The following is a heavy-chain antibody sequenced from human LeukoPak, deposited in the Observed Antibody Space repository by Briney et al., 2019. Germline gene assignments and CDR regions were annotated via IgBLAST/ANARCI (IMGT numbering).Heavy chain of an antibody. CDR2: ISWNSGST. CDR3: AKDIAAAGTDWFDP. J-gene: IGHJ5*02. D-gene: IGHD6-13*01. CDR1: GFTFDDYA. Sequence: GRSLRLSCAASGFTFDDYAMHWVRQAPGKGLEWVSGISWNSGSTGYADSVKGRFTISRDNAKNSLYLQMNSLRAEDTALYYCAKDIAAAGTDWFDPWGQGTLVTVSS. V-gene: IGHV3-9*01.